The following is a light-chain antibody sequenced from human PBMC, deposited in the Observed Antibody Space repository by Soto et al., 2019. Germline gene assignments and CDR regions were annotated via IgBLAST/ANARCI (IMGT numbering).Light chain of an antibody. CDR1: PSVTNF. V-gene: IGKV3-11*01. CDR2: GAS. J-gene: IGKJ4*01. CDR3: QQRSNWPRG. Sequence: VMTQAPATLSVSPGERATLSCRASPSVTNFLAWYQQKPGQAPRLLIYGASTRATGIPARFSGSGSGTDFTLTISSLEPEDFAVYYCQQRSNWPRGFGGGTKVDIK.